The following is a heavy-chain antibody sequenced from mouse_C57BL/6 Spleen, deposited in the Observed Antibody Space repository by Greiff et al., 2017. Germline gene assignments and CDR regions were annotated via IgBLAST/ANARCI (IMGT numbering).Heavy chain of an antibody. J-gene: IGHJ2*01. V-gene: IGHV1-26*01. CDR2: INPNNGGT. CDR1: GYTFTDYY. CDR3: ASIRYPFDY. Sequence: VQLQQSGPELVKPGASVKISCKASGYTFTDYYMNWVKQSHGKSLEWIGDINPNNGGTSYNQKFKGKATLTVDKSSSTAYMELRSLTSEDSAVYYCASIRYPFDYWGQGTTLTVSS. D-gene: IGHD1-1*01.